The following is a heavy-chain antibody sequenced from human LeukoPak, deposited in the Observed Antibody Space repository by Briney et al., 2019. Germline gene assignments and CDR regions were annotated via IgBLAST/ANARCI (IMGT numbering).Heavy chain of an antibody. J-gene: IGHJ4*02. V-gene: IGHV3-23*01. CDR2: ISGSGGST. Sequence: PGASLRLSCAASGFTFSSYAMSWVRQAPRKGLEWVSAISGSGGSTYYADSVKGRFTISRDNSKNTLYLQMNSLRAEDTAVYYCAKGSTKGDSYGYGYWSQGTLVTVSS. CDR1: GFTFSSYA. CDR3: AKGSTKGDSYGYGY. D-gene: IGHD5-18*01.